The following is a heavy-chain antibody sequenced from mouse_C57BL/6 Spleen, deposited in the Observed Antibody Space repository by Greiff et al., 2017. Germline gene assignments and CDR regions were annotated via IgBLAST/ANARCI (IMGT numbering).Heavy chain of an antibody. CDR2: IWSGGST. CDR1: GFSLPSYG. D-gene: IGHD4-1*01. Sequence: QVQLQQSGPGLVQPSQSLSITRTVPGFSLPSYGVHWVRPSPGKGLEWLGVIWSGGSTDYNAAFISRLSISKDNSKSQVFFKMNSLQADDTAIYYCARKQVGHYAMDYWGQGTSVTVSS. CDR3: ARKQVGHYAMDY. J-gene: IGHJ4*01. V-gene: IGHV2-2*01.